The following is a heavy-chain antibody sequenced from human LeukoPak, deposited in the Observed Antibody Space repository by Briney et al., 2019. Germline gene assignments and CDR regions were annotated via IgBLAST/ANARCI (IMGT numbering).Heavy chain of an antibody. CDR1: GYTFTSYG. CDR2: ISAYNGNT. J-gene: IGHJ6*02. CDR3: ARRVATTPRYYYYGMDV. D-gene: IGHD5-24*01. V-gene: IGHV1-18*01. Sequence: ASVKVSCKASGYTFTSYGISWVRQAPGQGLEWMGWISAYNGNTNYAQKLQGRVTMTTDTSTSTAYMELRSLRSDDTAVYYCARRVATTPRYYYYGMDVWGQGTTVTVSS.